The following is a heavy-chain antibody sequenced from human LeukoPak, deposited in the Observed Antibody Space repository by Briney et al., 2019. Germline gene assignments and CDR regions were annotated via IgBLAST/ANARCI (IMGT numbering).Heavy chain of an antibody. D-gene: IGHD3-10*01. J-gene: IGHJ4*02. CDR1: GFTFSIHA. V-gene: IGHV3-23*01. CDR2: ISGSGGST. Sequence: PGESLRLSCAASGFTFSIHAMSWVRQAPGKGLEWVSGISGSGGSTYYADSVKGRFTISRDNAKNTLYMQMSSLRAEDTAVYYCAKGRDGGYWGQGTLVTVSS. CDR3: AKGRDGGY.